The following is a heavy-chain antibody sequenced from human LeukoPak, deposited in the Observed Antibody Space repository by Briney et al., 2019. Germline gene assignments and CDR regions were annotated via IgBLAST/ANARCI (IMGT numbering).Heavy chain of an antibody. V-gene: IGHV3-23*01. D-gene: IGHD3-22*01. CDR3: AKESYDSSGYYVGY. J-gene: IGHJ4*02. CDR1: GFTFSSYA. Sequence: RSGGSLRLSCAASGFTFSSYAMSWVRQVPGKGLEWVSAISGSGGSTYYADSVKGRFTISRDNSKNTLYLQMNSLRAEDTAVYYCAKESYDSSGYYVGYWGQGTLVTVSS. CDR2: ISGSGGST.